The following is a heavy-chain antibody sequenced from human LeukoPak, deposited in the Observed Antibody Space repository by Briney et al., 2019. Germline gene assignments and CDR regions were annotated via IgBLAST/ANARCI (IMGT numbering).Heavy chain of an antibody. J-gene: IGHJ5*02. Sequence: GGSLRLSCAASGFTFLSSEMNWVRQAPGKGLEWVSYISDGGKTKYYADSVKGRFTISRDNAKNSLYLQMNSLRAEDTAVYYCARDYSGWSLDPWGQGTLVTVSS. CDR3: ARDYSGWSLDP. V-gene: IGHV3-48*03. D-gene: IGHD5-12*01. CDR2: ISDGGKTK. CDR1: GFTFLSSE.